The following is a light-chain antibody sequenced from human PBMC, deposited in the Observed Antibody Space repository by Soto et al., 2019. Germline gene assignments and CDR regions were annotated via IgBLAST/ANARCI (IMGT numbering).Light chain of an antibody. V-gene: IGKV1-39*01. CDR1: QSIRNY. CDR2: AAS. Sequence: IQMTQSPSSLSASVGDRVTISCGASQSIRNYVSWYQQKPGTAPKLLIRAASTLQSGVPSRFSGSGSGTDFTLTISSLQIEDFATYFCQQTDSTPQTFGQGTNVEI. J-gene: IGKJ1*01. CDR3: QQTDSTPQT.